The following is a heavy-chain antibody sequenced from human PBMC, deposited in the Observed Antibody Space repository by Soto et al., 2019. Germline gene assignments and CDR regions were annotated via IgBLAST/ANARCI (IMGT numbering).Heavy chain of an antibody. D-gene: IGHD2-2*01. CDR1: GGTFSSYT. V-gene: IGHV1-69*04. CDR2: IIPILGIA. CDR3: ARECNCSSTSCYEKFDY. Sequence: SVKVSCKASGGTFSSYTISWVRQAPGQGFEWMGRIIPILGIANYAQKFQGRVTITADKSTSTAYMELSSLRSEDTAVYYCARECNCSSTSCYEKFDYWGQGTLVTVSS. J-gene: IGHJ4*02.